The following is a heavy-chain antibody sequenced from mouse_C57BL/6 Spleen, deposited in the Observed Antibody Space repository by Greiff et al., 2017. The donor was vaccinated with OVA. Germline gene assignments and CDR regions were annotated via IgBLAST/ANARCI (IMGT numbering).Heavy chain of an antibody. CDR3: ARVDF. CDR2: ISYDGSN. Sequence: EVKLMESGPGLVKPSQSLSLTCSVTGYSITSGYYWNWIRQFPGNKLEWMGYISYDGSNNYNPSLKNRISITRDTSKNQFFLKLNSVTTEDTATYYCARVDFWGTGTTVTVSS. CDR1: GYSITSGYY. J-gene: IGHJ1*03. V-gene: IGHV3-6*01.